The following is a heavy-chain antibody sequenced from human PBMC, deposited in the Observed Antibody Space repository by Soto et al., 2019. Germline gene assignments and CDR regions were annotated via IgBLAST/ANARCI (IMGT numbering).Heavy chain of an antibody. J-gene: IGHJ5*02. CDR2: IIPIFGTA. D-gene: IGHD3-9*01. Sequence: ASVKVSCKASGGTFSSYAISWVRQAPGQGLEWMGGIIPIFGTANYAQKFQGRVTITADKSTSTAYMELSSLRSEDTAVYYCARASQYFDWLGPNWFDPWGQGTLVTVSS. V-gene: IGHV1-69*06. CDR3: ARASQYFDWLGPNWFDP. CDR1: GGTFSSYA.